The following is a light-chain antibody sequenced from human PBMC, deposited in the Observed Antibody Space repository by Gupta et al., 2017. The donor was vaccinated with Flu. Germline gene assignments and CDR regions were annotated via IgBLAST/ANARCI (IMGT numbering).Light chain of an antibody. CDR2: EDN. CDR1: SLGQKY. J-gene: IGLJ2*01. CDR3: QAWNSGILV. V-gene: IGLV3-1*01. Sequence: SFELTQPASVSVSPGQTATITCVGTSLGQKYVHWYQQKAGQSPLLVIYEDNKRPSGIPGRFSGSNSPASADPTMAGAQAEDDDYYYCQAWNSGILVFGGGTRLTVL.